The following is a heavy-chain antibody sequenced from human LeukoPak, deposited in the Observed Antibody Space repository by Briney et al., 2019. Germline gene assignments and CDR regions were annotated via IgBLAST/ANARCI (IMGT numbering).Heavy chain of an antibody. CDR1: GGTSSSYA. CDR2: IIPIFGTA. CDR3: ARSPLPTVTTYAGYFDY. J-gene: IGHJ4*02. V-gene: IGHV1-69*13. Sequence: SVKVSCKASGGTSSSYAISWVRQAPGQGLEWMGGIIPIFGTANYAQKFQGRVTITADESTSTAYMELSSLRSEDTAVYYCARSPLPTVTTYAGYFDYWGQGTLVTVSS. D-gene: IGHD4-17*01.